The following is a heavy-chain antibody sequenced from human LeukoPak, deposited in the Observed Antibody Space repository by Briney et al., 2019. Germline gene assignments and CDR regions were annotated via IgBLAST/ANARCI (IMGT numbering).Heavy chain of an antibody. CDR1: GGSFSGYY. CDR2: NNHSGST. J-gene: IGHJ6*04. V-gene: IGHV4-34*01. Sequence: PSETLSLTCAVYGGSFSGYYWSWIRQPPGKGLEWIGENNHSGSTNYNPSLKSRVTISVDTSKNQFSLKLSSVTAADTAVYYCARERRDYYYGMDVWGKGTTVTVSS. D-gene: IGHD1-1*01. CDR3: ARERRDYYYGMDV.